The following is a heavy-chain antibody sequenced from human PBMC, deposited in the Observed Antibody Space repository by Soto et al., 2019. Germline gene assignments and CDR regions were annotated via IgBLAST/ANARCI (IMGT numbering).Heavy chain of an antibody. Sequence: EVQLLESGGGLVQPGGSLRLSCAASGFTFSTYAMSWVRQGPGKGLEWVSAISGSGGNSTFYGDSVKGRFTISRDNSKNTLYLQMNRLGAEDTAVYYCAKGGGSCCFEYWGQGTLVTVSS. V-gene: IGHV3-23*01. CDR3: AKGGGSCCFEY. CDR1: GFTFSTYA. D-gene: IGHD2-15*01. CDR2: ISGSGGNST. J-gene: IGHJ4*02.